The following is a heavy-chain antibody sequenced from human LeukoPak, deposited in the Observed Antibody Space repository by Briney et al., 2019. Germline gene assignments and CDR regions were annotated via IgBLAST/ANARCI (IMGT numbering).Heavy chain of an antibody. J-gene: IGHJ4*02. CDR2: IYYTGSPT. D-gene: IGHD4-17*01. V-gene: IGHV4-39*07. CDR1: GGSISPYY. Sequence: SETLSLTCTVSGGSISPYYWGWIRQPPGKGLEWIGTIYYTGSPTFYNPSLKSRLTISVDTSKSHFSLKLTSVTAADTAVYYCARDFLRDYGDPFDSWGQGTLVTVSS. CDR3: ARDFLRDYGDPFDS.